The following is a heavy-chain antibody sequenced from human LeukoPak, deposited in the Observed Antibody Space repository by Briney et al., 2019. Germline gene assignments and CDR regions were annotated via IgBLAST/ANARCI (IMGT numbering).Heavy chain of an antibody. CDR1: GFSVTSCA. V-gene: IGHV3-23*01. J-gene: IGHJ4*02. Sequence: QSGGSLRLSCAASGFSVTSCAMSWVRQAPGKGLEWVSTISNSGYNTCYADSVKGRFTISRDNSQNTLYLHMSGLRAEDTALYYCARHDGSSFIYYIDHWGQGALVTVSS. CDR2: ISNSGYNT. D-gene: IGHD1-26*01. CDR3: ARHDGSSFIYYIDH.